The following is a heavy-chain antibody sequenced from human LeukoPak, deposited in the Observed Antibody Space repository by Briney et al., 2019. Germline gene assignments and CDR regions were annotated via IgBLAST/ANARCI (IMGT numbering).Heavy chain of an antibody. D-gene: IGHD4-17*01. V-gene: IGHV1-69*04. J-gene: IGHJ5*02. Sequence: ASVKVSCKASGYTFTGYYMHWVRQAPGQGLEWMGRIIPILGIANYAQKFQGRVTITADKSTSTAYMELSSLRSEDTAVYYCARAYGDYAWFDPWGQGTLVTVSS. CDR1: GYTFTGYY. CDR2: IIPILGIA. CDR3: ARAYGDYAWFDP.